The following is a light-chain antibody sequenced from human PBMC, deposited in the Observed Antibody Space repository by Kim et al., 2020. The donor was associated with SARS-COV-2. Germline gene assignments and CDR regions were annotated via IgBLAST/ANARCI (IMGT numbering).Light chain of an antibody. CDR3: QQRSNWPRT. J-gene: IGKJ2*01. CDR1: QSVSSY. V-gene: IGKV3-11*01. CDR2: DAS. Sequence: EIVLTQSPATLSLSPGERATLSCRPSQSVSSYLAWYQQKPGQAPRLLLNDASNRATGIPARFSGSGSGTDFTLTISSLEPEDFAVYYCQQRSNWPRTFGQGTKLEI.